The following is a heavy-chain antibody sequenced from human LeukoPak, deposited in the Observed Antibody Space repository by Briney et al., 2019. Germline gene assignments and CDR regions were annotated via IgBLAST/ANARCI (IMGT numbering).Heavy chain of an antibody. Sequence: GGSLRLSCAASGFTFSSYWMHWVRQAPGKGLEWVAFIRYDGSNTYYEDSMKGRFTISRDNSKNMLYLQMKSLRLEDTAVYYCAESSGYGYFQYWGQGTLVTVSS. V-gene: IGHV3-30*02. D-gene: IGHD3-22*01. J-gene: IGHJ1*01. CDR1: GFTFSSYW. CDR3: AESSGYGYFQY. CDR2: IRYDGSNT.